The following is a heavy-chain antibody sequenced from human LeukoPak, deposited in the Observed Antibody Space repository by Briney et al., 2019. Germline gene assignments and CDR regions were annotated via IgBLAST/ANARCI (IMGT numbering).Heavy chain of an antibody. D-gene: IGHD3-9*01. CDR1: GYTFTSYH. CDR3: ARGYCDTNDCPPGAY. J-gene: IGHJ4*02. CDR2: INPSGGST. V-gene: IGHV1-46*01. Sequence: ASVKVSCKASGYTFTSYHMHWVRQAPGQGLEWMGIINPSGGSTRYAQKFQGRVTMTRDTSTSTVYMELSSLRSEDTAVYYCARGYCDTNDCPPGAYWGQGALVTVSS.